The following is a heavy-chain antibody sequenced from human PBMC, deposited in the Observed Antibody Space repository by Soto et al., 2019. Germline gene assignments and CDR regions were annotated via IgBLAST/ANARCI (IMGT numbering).Heavy chain of an antibody. J-gene: IGHJ4*02. CDR3: AKDFIGGSYPYSFDY. D-gene: IGHD1-26*01. CDR1: GFTFSPYG. CDR2: ISYDGSNK. Sequence: QVQLVESGGGVVQPGRSLTLSCAASGFTFSPYGMHWVRQAHGNGLEWVAVISYDGSNKYYPDSVKGRFTISRDNSKNTLYLQMNSLRAEDTAVYYCAKDFIGGSYPYSFDYWGQGTLVTVSS. V-gene: IGHV3-30*18.